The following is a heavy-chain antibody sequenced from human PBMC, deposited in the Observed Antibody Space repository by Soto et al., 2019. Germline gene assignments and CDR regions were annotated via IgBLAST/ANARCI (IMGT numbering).Heavy chain of an antibody. CDR3: ARGPGSGSFCGWFDP. CDR2: IYYSGST. D-gene: IGHD3-10*01. Sequence: QVQLQESGPGLVKPSETLSLTCTVSGGSISRYYWNWIRQPPGKGLEWIGYIYYSGSTNDNPSLRSRVTLSVHTARNLFPLKLSSVAAADTAVYYCARGPGSGSFCGWFDPWGQGPLVTVAA. CDR1: GGSISRYY. J-gene: IGHJ5*02. V-gene: IGHV4-59*01.